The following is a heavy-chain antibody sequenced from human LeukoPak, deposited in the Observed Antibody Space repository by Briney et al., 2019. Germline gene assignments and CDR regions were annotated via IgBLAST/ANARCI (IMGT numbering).Heavy chain of an antibody. Sequence: GGSLRLSCAVSGFTVTSNYMSWVRQAPGKGLEWVSVLYSGGDTYYADSVRGRFTISRHNSENTLYLQINSLRPEDTAVYYCARGGGDYNPFDYWGQGTLVTVSS. J-gene: IGHJ4*02. V-gene: IGHV3-53*04. D-gene: IGHD4-17*01. CDR2: LYSGGDT. CDR1: GFTVTSNY. CDR3: ARGGGDYNPFDY.